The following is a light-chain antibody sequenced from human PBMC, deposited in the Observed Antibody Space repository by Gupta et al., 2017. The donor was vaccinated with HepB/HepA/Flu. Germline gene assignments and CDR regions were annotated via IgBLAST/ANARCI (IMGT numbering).Light chain of an antibody. J-gene: IGKJ5*01. Sequence: EVVLTQSPGTLSLSPGERATLSCRASENIRFYLGWYQQKPGQAPRLLISDASNRATGIPARFSGSGSGTDFTLTISSLEPEDFAIYYCQQRSKWPLTFGQGTRVDIK. CDR1: ENIRFY. CDR3: QQRSKWPLT. CDR2: DAS. V-gene: IGKV3-11*01.